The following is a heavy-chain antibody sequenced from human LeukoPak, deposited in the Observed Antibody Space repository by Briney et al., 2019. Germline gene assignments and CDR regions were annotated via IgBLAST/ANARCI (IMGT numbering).Heavy chain of an antibody. V-gene: IGHV3-21*01. CDR3: VREASHVFDF. CDR2: SCGRSSFI. CDR1: GFGFSVLT. Sequence: GGSLRLSCAASGFGFSVLTMNWVRQAPGKGLEWVSSSCGRSSFIWYADSVKGRFIISRDNAENSLFLQLNGLRAEDTAVYYCVREASHVFDFWGQGTMVTVSS. J-gene: IGHJ3*01.